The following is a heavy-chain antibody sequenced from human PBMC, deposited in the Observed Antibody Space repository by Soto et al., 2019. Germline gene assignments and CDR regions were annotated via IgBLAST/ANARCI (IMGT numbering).Heavy chain of an antibody. J-gene: IGHJ6*02. CDR1: GYTLTELS. CDR2: FDPEDGET. Sequence: WASVKVSCKVSGYTLTELSMHWVRQAPGKGLEWMGGFDPEDGETIYAQKFQGRVTMTEDTSTDTAYMELSSLRSEDTAVYYCATTRTVAATRYYYYGMDVWGQGTTVTVSS. D-gene: IGHD2-15*01. V-gene: IGHV1-24*01. CDR3: ATTRTVAATRYYYYGMDV.